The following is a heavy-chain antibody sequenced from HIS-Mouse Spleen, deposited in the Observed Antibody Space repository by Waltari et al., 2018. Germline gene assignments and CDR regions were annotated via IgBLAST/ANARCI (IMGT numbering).Heavy chain of an antibody. J-gene: IGHJ4*02. CDR3: ARGHDYSNYFDY. V-gene: IGHV3-33*01. CDR1: GFTFSSYG. D-gene: IGHD4-4*01. CDR2: IWDDGSNK. Sequence: QVQLVESGGGVVQPGRSLRLSCAASGFTFSSYGMHWVRQAPGKGLGWEEGIWDDGSNKYYADSVKGRLTISRDNSKNTLYLQMNSLRAEDTAVYYCARGHDYSNYFDYWGQGTLVTVSS.